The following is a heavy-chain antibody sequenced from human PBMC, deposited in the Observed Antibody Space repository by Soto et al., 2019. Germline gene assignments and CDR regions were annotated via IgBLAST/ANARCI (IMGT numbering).Heavy chain of an antibody. Sequence: PSETLSLTCTVSGGSISSGGYYWSWIRQHPGKGLEWIGYIYYSGSTYYNPSLKSRVTISVDTSKNQFSLKLNSVTAADTAVYYCGVFQSYDKTEYYYVHWGQGTLVTVSS. V-gene: IGHV4-31*03. J-gene: IGHJ4*02. CDR3: GVFQSYDKTEYYYVH. D-gene: IGHD3-10*01. CDR1: GGSISSGGYY. CDR2: IYYSGST.